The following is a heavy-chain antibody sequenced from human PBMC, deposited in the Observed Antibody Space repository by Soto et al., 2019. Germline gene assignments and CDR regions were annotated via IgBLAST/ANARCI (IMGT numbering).Heavy chain of an antibody. D-gene: IGHD4-4*01. CDR2: IIPIFGTA. Sequence: SVKVSCKASGGTFSSYAISWVRQAPGQGLEWMGGIIPIFGTANYAQKFQGRVTITADESTSTAYMELSSLRSEDTAAYYCARAGMTTSDYYYGMDVWGQGTTVTVSS. V-gene: IGHV1-69*13. CDR1: GGTFSSYA. CDR3: ARAGMTTSDYYYGMDV. J-gene: IGHJ6*02.